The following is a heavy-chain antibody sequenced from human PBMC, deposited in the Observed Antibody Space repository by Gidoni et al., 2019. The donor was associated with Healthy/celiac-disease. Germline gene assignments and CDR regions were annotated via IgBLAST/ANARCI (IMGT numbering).Heavy chain of an antibody. Sequence: QVQLVQSGAEVKKPGSSVKVSCKASGGTFSSYTISWVRQAPGQGLEWMGRIIPILGIANYAQKFQGSVTITADKSTSTAYMELSSLRSEDTAVYYCARLGGGSVDYWGQGTLVTVSS. CDR1: GGTFSSYT. D-gene: IGHD3-16*01. J-gene: IGHJ4*02. V-gene: IGHV1-69*02. CDR3: ARLGGGSVDY. CDR2: IIPILGIA.